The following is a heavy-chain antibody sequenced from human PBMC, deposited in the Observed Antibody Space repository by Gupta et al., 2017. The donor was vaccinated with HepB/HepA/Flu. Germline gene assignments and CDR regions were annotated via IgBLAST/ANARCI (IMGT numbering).Heavy chain of an antibody. CDR1: GRPFSSYA. D-gene: IGHD6-6*01. CDR2: IIPIFGTA. Sequence: QVQLVQSGAEVKKPGSSVKVSCKASGRPFSSYAISWVRQAPGQGLEWMGGIIPIFGTANYAQKFQGRVTITADKSTSTAYMELSSLRSEDTAVYYCASWSLAARMYYYYYMDVWGKGTTVTVSS. CDR3: ASWSLAARMYYYYYMDV. J-gene: IGHJ6*03. V-gene: IGHV1-69*06.